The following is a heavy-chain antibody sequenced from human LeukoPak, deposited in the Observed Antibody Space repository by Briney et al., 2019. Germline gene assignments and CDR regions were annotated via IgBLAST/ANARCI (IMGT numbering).Heavy chain of an antibody. Sequence: ASVKVSCKASGYTFTSYDIHWVRQATGQGLEWMGRMNPNRGDTDYAQKFQGRVTMTRDTSISTAYMELSSLRSEDTAVYYCARVYYSSWYDFDYWGQGTLVTVSS. J-gene: IGHJ4*02. CDR2: MNPNRGDT. D-gene: IGHD6-13*01. V-gene: IGHV1-8*01. CDR1: GYTFTSYD. CDR3: ARVYYSSWYDFDY.